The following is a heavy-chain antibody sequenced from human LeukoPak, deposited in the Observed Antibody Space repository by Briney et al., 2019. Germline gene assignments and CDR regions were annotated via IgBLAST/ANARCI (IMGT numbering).Heavy chain of an antibody. CDR1: SGSISSYY. D-gene: IGHD1-26*01. CDR2: IYSSGSP. Sequence: DPSETLSLTCTVSSGSISSYYWSWIRQPAGKGLEWIGRIYSSGSPNYHPSLKSRVTMSADTSKKQFSLKLSSVAAADTAVYYCARGGSGSYRFFDYWGQGALVTVSS. CDR3: ARGGSGSYRFFDY. J-gene: IGHJ4*02. V-gene: IGHV4-4*07.